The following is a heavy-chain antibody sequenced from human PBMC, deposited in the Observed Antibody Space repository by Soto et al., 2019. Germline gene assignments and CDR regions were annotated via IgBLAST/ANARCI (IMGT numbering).Heavy chain of an antibody. Sequence: SETLSLTCTVSGVSITSYYWSWIRQPPGKGLEWIGFVYYSGSTNYNPSLKSRVTTSVDTSKSQFSLRLNSVTAADTAVYYCARHGQLFGFDSWGQGTLVTVSS. CDR1: GVSITSYY. J-gene: IGHJ4*02. CDR2: VYYSGST. CDR3: ARHGQLFGFDS. V-gene: IGHV4-59*08. D-gene: IGHD6-6*01.